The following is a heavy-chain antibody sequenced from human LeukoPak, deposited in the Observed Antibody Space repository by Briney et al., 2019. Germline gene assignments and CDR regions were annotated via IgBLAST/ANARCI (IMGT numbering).Heavy chain of an antibody. CDR1: GFTFSSYS. CDR2: ISSSSSYI. D-gene: IGHD2-15*01. V-gene: IGHV3-21*01. J-gene: IGHJ6*03. CDR3: ARDRGGGHMDV. Sequence: AGGSLRLSCAASGFTFSSYSMNWVRQAPGKGLEWVSSISSSSSYIYYADSVKGRFTISRENAKNSLYLQMNSLRAGDTAVYYCARDRGGGHMDVWGKGTTVTISS.